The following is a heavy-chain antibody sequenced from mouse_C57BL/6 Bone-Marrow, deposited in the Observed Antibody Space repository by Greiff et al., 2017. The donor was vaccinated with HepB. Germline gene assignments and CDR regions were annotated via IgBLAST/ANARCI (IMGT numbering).Heavy chain of an antibody. V-gene: IGHV14-4*01. J-gene: IGHJ2*01. CDR3: TTSPYYFDY. CDR1: GFNIKDDY. Sequence: VQLQQSGAELVRPGASVKLSCTASGFNIKDDYMHWVKQRPEQGLEWIGWIDPENGDTEYASKFQGKATITADTSSNTAYLQLSGLTSEDTAVYYCTTSPYYFDYWGQGTTLTVSS. CDR2: IDPENGDT.